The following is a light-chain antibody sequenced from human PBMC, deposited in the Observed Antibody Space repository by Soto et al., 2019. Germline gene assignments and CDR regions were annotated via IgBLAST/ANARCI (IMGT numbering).Light chain of an antibody. CDR3: CSYAGSSTVV. CDR2: DVS. V-gene: IGLV2-23*02. Sequence: QSALTQPASVSGSPGQSITISCTGTSSDVGGQNAVSWYQQHPGKAPKFIIYDVSKRPSGVSSRFSGSKSGNTASLTISGLQAEDEADYYCCSYAGSSTVVFGGGTKHRP. CDR1: SSDVGGQNA. J-gene: IGLJ2*01.